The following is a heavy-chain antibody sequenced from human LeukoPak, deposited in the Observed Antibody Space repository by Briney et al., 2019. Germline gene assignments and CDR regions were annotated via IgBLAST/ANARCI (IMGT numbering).Heavy chain of an antibody. V-gene: IGHV4-31*03. CDR2: IYYSGST. J-gene: IGHJ6*02. D-gene: IGHD2-15*01. CDR3: ARSYRWTAAATLYYYYGMDV. Sequence: PSETLSLTYTVSGGSISSGGYYWSWIRQHPGKGLEWIGYIYYSGSTYYNPSLKSRVTMSVDTSKNQFSLKLSSVTAADTAVYYCARSYRWTAAATLYYYYGMDVWGQGTTVTVSS. CDR1: GGSISSGGYY.